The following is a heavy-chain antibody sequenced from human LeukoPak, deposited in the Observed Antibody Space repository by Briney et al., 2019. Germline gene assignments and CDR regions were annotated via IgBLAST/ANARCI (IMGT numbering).Heavy chain of an antibody. Sequence: ASVKVSCKASGYTFTGYYMHWVRQAPGQGLEWMGWINPNSGGTNYAQKFQGRVTMTRDTSISTAYMELSRLRSDDTAVYYCARDFNYNGSGSFPDYWGQGTLVTVSS. J-gene: IGHJ4*02. CDR2: INPNSGGT. V-gene: IGHV1-2*02. D-gene: IGHD3-10*01. CDR3: ARDFNYNGSGSFPDY. CDR1: GYTFTGYY.